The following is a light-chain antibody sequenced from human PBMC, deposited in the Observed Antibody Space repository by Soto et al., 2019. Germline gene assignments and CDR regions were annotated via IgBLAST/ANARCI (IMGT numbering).Light chain of an antibody. CDR3: QQYNSFWT. Sequence: DIQMTQSPSTLPASVGDRVTITCRASQTISGWLAWYQQKPGKAPKLLIYEASSLESGVPSRFSGRGSGTEFTLTISSLQPDDFATYYCQQYNSFWTFGQGTKVEIK. CDR2: EAS. V-gene: IGKV1-5*03. CDR1: QTISGW. J-gene: IGKJ1*01.